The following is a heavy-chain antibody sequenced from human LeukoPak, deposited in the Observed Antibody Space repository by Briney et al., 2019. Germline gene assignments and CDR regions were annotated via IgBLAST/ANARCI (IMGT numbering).Heavy chain of an antibody. CDR3: ARETGSYDY. Sequence: PGGSLRLSCAASGFTFSSYEMNWVRQAPGKGLEWVSYISSSGSTVYYADSVKGRFTISRDNAKNSLSLQMNSLRAEDTAVYYCARETGSYDYWGQGTLVTVSS. D-gene: IGHD3-9*01. J-gene: IGHJ4*02. CDR1: GFTFSSYE. CDR2: ISSSGSTV. V-gene: IGHV3-48*03.